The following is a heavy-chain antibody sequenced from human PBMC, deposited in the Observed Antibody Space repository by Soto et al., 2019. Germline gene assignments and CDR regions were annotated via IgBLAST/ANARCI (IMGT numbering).Heavy chain of an antibody. CDR2: IYYSGST. V-gene: IGHV4-59*01. D-gene: IGHD3-16*02. CDR3: ARRVTFGGVIVSHDAFDI. CDR1: GGSISSYY. Sequence: QVQLQESGPGLVKPSETLSLTCTVSGGSISSYYWSWIRQPPGKGLEWIGYIYYSGSTNYNPSLKSRVTISVDTSKNQFSLKLSSVTAADTAVYYCARRVTFGGVIVSHDAFDIWGQGTMVTVSS. J-gene: IGHJ3*02.